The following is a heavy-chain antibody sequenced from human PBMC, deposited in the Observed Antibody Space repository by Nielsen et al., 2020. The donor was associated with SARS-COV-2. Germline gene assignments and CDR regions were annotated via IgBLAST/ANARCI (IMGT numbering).Heavy chain of an antibody. CDR1: GGSISSYY. V-gene: IGHV4-59*01. Sequence: SETLSLTCTVSGGSISSYYWSWIRQPPGKGLEWIGYIYYSGSTNYNPSLKSRVTISVDTSKNQFSLKLSSVTAADTAVYYCARDNEVGATLGAFDIWGQGTMVTVSS. D-gene: IGHD1-26*01. J-gene: IGHJ3*02. CDR2: IYYSGST. CDR3: ARDNEVGATLGAFDI.